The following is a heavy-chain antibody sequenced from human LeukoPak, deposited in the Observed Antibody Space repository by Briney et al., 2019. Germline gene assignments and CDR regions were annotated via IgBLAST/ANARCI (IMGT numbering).Heavy chain of an antibody. J-gene: IGHJ4*02. CDR1: GFTFDNYG. CDR2: ISGSPDNT. CDR3: ARLVGVSPLDY. D-gene: IGHD3-16*01. V-gene: IGHV3-23*01. Sequence: GGSLRLSCVASGFTFDNYGMSWVRQAPGKGLEWVSEISGSPDNTYYADSVKGRFATSRDDSRNTLYLQMNSLRAEDTAVYYCARLVGVSPLDYWGQGTPVTVSS.